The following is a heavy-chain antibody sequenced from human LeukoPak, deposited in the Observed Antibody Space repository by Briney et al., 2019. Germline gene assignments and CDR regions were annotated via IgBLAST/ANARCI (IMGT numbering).Heavy chain of an antibody. V-gene: IGHV1-18*01. CDR3: ARDFSKARVDCFDP. CDR1: GYTFASYG. CDR2: IGGYDYKT. Sequence: GASVTVSCKASGYTFASYGISWVRQAPGQGLEWMGWIGGYDYKTNYAQKFQGRVTMTTDTSTNTAYMELRTLRSDDTAVYYCARDFSKARVDCFDPWGQGTLVTVSS. D-gene: IGHD3-3*02. J-gene: IGHJ5*02.